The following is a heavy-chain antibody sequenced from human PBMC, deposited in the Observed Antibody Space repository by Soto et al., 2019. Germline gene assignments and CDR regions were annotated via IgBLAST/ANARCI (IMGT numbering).Heavy chain of an antibody. CDR2: MNPGSGDT. CDR1: GYIFTNND. J-gene: IGHJ5*02. Sequence: ASVKVSFKASGYIFTNNDVSWVRQATGEGLEWMGWMNPGSGDTGYAQKFQGRVTMTRNIYIATAYMELSSLRADDTAIYYCARLASFGSLNWFDPWGQGTLVTVSS. V-gene: IGHV1-8*01. D-gene: IGHD5-18*01. CDR3: ARLASFGSLNWFDP.